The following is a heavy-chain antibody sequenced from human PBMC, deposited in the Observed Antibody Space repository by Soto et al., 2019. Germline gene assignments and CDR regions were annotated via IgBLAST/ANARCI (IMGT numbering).Heavy chain of an antibody. CDR3: ARERGLTVSNWPGY. Sequence: QVQLVQSGAEVKKPGASVKVSCKASGYTFTSYGINWVRQAPGQGLEWMVRISTFNGNTKFAPKFHGRVTMTTDTDTSTVYRERSCLRSDDPAVCYCARERGLTVSNWPGYWGQGTLVTVSS. V-gene: IGHV1-18*01. D-gene: IGHD7-27*01. CDR1: GYTFTSYG. CDR2: ISTFNGNT. J-gene: IGHJ4*02.